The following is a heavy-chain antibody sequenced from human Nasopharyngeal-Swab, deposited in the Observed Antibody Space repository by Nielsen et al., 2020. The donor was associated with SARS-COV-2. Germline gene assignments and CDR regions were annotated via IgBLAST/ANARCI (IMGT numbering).Heavy chain of an antibody. V-gene: IGHV4-59*02. Sequence: SETLSLTCNVSGDSVNNYYWSWIRQPPGKGLEWLGYIHYRGNSNYNPSVRGRVDMSVDSSKNLVTLKMTAVTAADTALYYCASSKGWHNPEDAFALWGRGTVVTVSS. D-gene: IGHD1/OR15-1a*01. CDR3: ASSKGWHNPEDAFAL. CDR1: GDSVNNYY. J-gene: IGHJ3*01. CDR2: IHYRGNS.